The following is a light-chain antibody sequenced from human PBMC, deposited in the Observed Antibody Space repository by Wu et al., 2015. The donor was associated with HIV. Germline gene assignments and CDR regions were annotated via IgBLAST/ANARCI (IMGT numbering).Light chain of an antibody. Sequence: CRASQSVSSTFIAWYQTGKPVPRASPGLLIYGTSRRAAGIPDRFSGSGSGTDFTLTISRVEPEDFAVYYCQQYDSSALTFGGGTKVEI. CDR2: GTS. CDR1: QSVSSTF. CDR3: QQYDSSALT. J-gene: IGKJ4*01. V-gene: IGKV3-20*01.